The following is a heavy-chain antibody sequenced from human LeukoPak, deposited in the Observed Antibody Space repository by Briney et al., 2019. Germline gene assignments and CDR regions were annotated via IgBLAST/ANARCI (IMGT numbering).Heavy chain of an antibody. D-gene: IGHD3-22*01. Sequence: ASVKVSCKASGYTFTSYAMNWVRQAPGQGLEWMGWINTNTGNPTYAQGFTGRFVFSLDTSVSTAYLQISSLKAEDTAVYYCARKGWYYYDSSGYYDRNFDYWGQGTLVTVSS. V-gene: IGHV7-4-1*02. J-gene: IGHJ4*02. CDR3: ARKGWYYYDSSGYYDRNFDY. CDR2: INTNTGNP. CDR1: GYTFTSYA.